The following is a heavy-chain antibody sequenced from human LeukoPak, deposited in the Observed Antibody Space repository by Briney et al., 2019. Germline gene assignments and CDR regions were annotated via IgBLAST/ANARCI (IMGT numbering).Heavy chain of an antibody. J-gene: IGHJ3*02. CDR1: GGSFSGYY. CDR2: INHSGST. D-gene: IGHD3-3*01. V-gene: IGHV4-34*01. Sequence: SETLSLTCAVYGGSFSGYYWSWIRQPPGKGLEGMGEINHSGSTNYNPSLKSRVTISVDTSKNQLSLKLSSVTAADTAVYYCARGSLVYDFWSGYYAMNAFDIWGQGTMVTVSS. CDR3: ARGSLVYDFWSGYYAMNAFDI.